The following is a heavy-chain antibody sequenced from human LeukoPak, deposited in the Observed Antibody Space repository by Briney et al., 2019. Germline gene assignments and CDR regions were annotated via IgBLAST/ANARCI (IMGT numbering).Heavy chain of an antibody. CDR2: IYYSGSA. Sequence: SETLSLTCTVSGGSISSSSYYWGWIRQPPGKGLEGIGSIYYSGSAYYNPSPKSRVPISVGTSKNQFSLKLSSVTAADTAVYYCASDYGDYSLGYWGQGTLVTVSS. CDR1: GGSISSSSYY. J-gene: IGHJ4*02. CDR3: ASDYGDYSLGY. D-gene: IGHD4-17*01. V-gene: IGHV4-39*01.